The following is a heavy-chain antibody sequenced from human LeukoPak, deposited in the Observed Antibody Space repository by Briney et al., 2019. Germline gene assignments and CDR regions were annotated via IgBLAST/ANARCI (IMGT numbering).Heavy chain of an antibody. D-gene: IGHD4-17*01. CDR2: ITYDGKVQ. CDR1: GFAFRTYS. J-gene: IGHJ4*02. CDR3: AKRSGDSFFDC. Sequence: GTSLKLSCAASGFAFRTYSMHWVRQAPGKGLEWLAVITYDGKVQHYTDSVKGEFTVSRDNSKKTLCLQMNSLRAEDTAVYFCAKRSGDSFFDCWGQGTLVTVSS. V-gene: IGHV3-30-3*02.